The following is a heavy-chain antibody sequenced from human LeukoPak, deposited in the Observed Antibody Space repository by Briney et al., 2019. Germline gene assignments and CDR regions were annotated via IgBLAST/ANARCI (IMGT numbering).Heavy chain of an antibody. J-gene: IGHJ4*02. V-gene: IGHV4-38-2*02. D-gene: IGHD5-12*01. CDR2: IYHSGST. CDR3: ARSVVATILGYYFDY. CDR1: GYSISSGYY. Sequence: SETLSLTCTVSGYSISSGYYWGWIRQPPGKGLEWIGSIYHSGSTYYNPSLKSRVTISVDTSKNQFSLKPSSVTAADTAVYYCARSVVATILGYYFDYWGQGTLVTVSS.